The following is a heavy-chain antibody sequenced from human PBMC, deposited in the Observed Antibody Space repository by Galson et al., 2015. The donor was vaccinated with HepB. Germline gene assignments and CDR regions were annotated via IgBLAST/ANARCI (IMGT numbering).Heavy chain of an antibody. CDR3: AKGLFADQLLSGADY. Sequence: SLRLSCAASGFTFDDYAMHWVRQAPGKGLEWVSGISWNSGSIGYADSVKGRFTISRDNAKNSLYLQMNSLRAEDTALYYCAKGLFADQLLSGADYWGQGTLVTVSS. CDR1: GFTFDDYA. CDR2: ISWNSGSI. V-gene: IGHV3-9*01. J-gene: IGHJ4*02. D-gene: IGHD2-2*01.